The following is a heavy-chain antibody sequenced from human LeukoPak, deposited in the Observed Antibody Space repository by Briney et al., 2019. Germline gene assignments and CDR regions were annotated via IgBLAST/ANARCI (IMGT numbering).Heavy chain of an antibody. CDR1: GFTFSSHW. J-gene: IGHJ4*02. D-gene: IGHD3-16*01. CDR2: IKQDGSDK. CDR3: ASLNYGQVWGSPHYYFDY. V-gene: IGHV3-7*01. Sequence: GGSLRLSCAASGFTFSSHWMAWVRQAPGKGLEWVANIKQDGSDKYYLDSMKGRLTISRDNAKNSLYLQVDSLRVEDTAVYYCASLNYGQVWGSPHYYFDYWGQGILVTVSS.